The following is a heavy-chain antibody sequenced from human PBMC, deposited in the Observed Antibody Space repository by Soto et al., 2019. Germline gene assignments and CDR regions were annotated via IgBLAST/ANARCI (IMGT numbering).Heavy chain of an antibody. CDR2: VYHSGNP. Sequence: QLQLQESGSGLVKPSQTLSLTCAVSGGSISSGGYSWSWIRQPPGKGLEWIGYVYHSGNPYYIPSLKGRVTIARDRSKNQFSLELGSVPAADTAVYYCARLALVTRIFDCWGQGTLVSVSS. J-gene: IGHJ4*02. CDR1: GGSISSGGYS. D-gene: IGHD2-21*02. CDR3: ARLALVTRIFDC. V-gene: IGHV4-30-2*01.